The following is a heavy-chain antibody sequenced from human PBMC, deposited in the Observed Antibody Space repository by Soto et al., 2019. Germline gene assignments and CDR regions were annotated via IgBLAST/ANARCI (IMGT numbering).Heavy chain of an antibody. V-gene: IGHV4-4*02. D-gene: IGHD2-21*01. CDR3: ATLPPRIVVTILPIPS. J-gene: IGHJ1*01. CDR2: VSHTGST. CDR1: GESISSTHW. Sequence: SQTLSLTSVASGESISSTHWWTWVRQTPGTRLEWIGEVSHTGSTKYNPSLKNRVTLSLDKSNHQFSLNLKSLTAADTAVYYCATLPPRIVVTILPIPSWGQGAQVTVS.